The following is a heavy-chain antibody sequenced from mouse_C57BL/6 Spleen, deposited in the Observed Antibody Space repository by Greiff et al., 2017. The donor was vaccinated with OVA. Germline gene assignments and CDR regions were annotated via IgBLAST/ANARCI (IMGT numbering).Heavy chain of an antibody. Sequence: QVQLQQSGPGLVAPSQSLSITCTVSGFSLTSYAISWVRQPPGKGLEWLGVIWPGGGTNYNSALKSRLSISKDNSKSQVFLKMNSLQTDDTARYYCARGPGSYEYFDVWGTGTTVTVSS. V-gene: IGHV2-9-1*01. CDR3: ARGPGSYEYFDV. D-gene: IGHD1-1*02. J-gene: IGHJ1*03. CDR1: GFSLTSYA. CDR2: IWPGGGT.